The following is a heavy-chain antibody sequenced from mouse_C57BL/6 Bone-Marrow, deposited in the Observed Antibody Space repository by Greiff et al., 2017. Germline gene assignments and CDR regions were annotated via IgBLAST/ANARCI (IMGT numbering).Heavy chain of an antibody. CDR2: ISDGGSYT. D-gene: IGHD1-1*01. J-gene: IGHJ2*01. CDR3: AREHYYGSSFFDY. V-gene: IGHV5-4*01. Sequence: EVQLVESGGGLVKPGGSLKLSCAASGFTFSSYAMSWVRQTPEKRLEWVATISDGGSYTYYPDNVKGRFTISRDNAKNNLYLQMSHLKSEDTAMYYCAREHYYGSSFFDYWGQGTTLTVSS. CDR1: GFTFSSYA.